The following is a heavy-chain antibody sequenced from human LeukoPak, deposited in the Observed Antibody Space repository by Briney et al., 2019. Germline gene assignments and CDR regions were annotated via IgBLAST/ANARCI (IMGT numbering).Heavy chain of an antibody. V-gene: IGHV1-69*06. D-gene: IGHD5-12*01. CDR3: ARAQYSDYVLHNWFDS. CDR1: GYTFTTYG. CDR2: IIPMFGTA. J-gene: IGHJ5*01. Sequence: SVTVSCKTSGYTFTTYGLSWVRQAPGQGLEWMGGIIPMFGTASYAQKFQGRVTITADKSTSTAYMELSSLRSEDTAVYYCARAQYSDYVLHNWFDSWGQGTLVTVSS.